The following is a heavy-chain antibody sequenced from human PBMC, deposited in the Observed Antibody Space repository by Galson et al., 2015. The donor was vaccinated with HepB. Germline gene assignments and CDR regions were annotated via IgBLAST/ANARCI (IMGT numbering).Heavy chain of an antibody. Sequence: SLRLSCAASGFTFSDYYMSWIRQAPGKGLEWVSYISSSGSTIYYADSVKGRFTISRDNAKNSLYLQRNSLRAEDTAVYYCARDRGYCSSTSCYGFRGYYYGMDVWGQGTTVTVSS. CDR3: ARDRGYCSSTSCYGFRGYYYGMDV. CDR2: ISSSGSTI. CDR1: GFTFSDYY. J-gene: IGHJ6*02. V-gene: IGHV3-11*01. D-gene: IGHD2-2*01.